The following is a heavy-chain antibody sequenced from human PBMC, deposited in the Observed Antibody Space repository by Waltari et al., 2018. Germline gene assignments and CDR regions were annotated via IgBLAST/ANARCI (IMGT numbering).Heavy chain of an antibody. J-gene: IGHJ6*03. Sequence: QVQVVGSGGGVVQPGTSLRLSCAASGFAFGSYAMHWVRQAPGKGLEWMAVISFDGSTKFYADSVNGRFTISRDNSRNTLYLQMNSLRADDTAVYYCAKGKVGVVGDYYYYYMDVWGKGTTVTVSS. CDR1: GFAFGSYA. D-gene: IGHD1-26*01. CDR3: AKGKVGVVGDYYYYYMDV. V-gene: IGHV3-30*01. CDR2: ISFDGSTK.